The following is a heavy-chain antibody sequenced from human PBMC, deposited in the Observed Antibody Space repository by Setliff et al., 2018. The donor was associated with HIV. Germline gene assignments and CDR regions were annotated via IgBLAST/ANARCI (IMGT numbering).Heavy chain of an antibody. D-gene: IGHD3-9*01. CDR3: TRDTGYILSGYRPHWYFDL. Sequence: SETLSLTCAVSGYSISSGYYWGWIRQPPGRGLEWIGNIYHSGGTHYNPSLRSRVTISVDTSNNHFSLKLTTVTAADAAVYYCTRDTGYILSGYRPHWYFDLWGRGTLVTVSS. CDR2: IYHSGGT. V-gene: IGHV4-38-2*02. CDR1: GYSISSGYY. J-gene: IGHJ2*01.